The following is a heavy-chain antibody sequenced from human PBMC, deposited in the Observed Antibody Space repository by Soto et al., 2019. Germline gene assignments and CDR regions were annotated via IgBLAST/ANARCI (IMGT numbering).Heavy chain of an antibody. CDR3: ARTAAAGNYYDGVDV. J-gene: IGHJ6*02. CDR2: IYPGDSDT. D-gene: IGHD6-13*01. CDR1: GYSFTSYW. Sequence: GESLKISCKGSGYSFTSYWIGWVRQMPGKGLEWMGIIYPGDSDTRYSPSFQGQVTISADKSISTAYLQWSSLKASDTAIYYCARTAAAGNYYDGVDVWGRGTTVTGS. V-gene: IGHV5-51*01.